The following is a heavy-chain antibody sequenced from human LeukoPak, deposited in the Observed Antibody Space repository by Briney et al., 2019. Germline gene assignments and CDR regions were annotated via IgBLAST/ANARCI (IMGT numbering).Heavy chain of an antibody. J-gene: IGHJ4*02. D-gene: IGHD3-16*01. CDR1: GGSVSSGSYY. V-gene: IGHV4-61*01. CDR3: ARTPRDYYYVWGSWATDY. Sequence: SETLSLTCTVSGGSVSSGSYYWSWIRQPPEKGLEWIGYIYYSGSTNYNPSLKSRVTISVDTSKNQFSLKLSSVTAADTAVYYCARTPRDYYYVWGSWATDYWGQGTLVTVSS. CDR2: IYYSGST.